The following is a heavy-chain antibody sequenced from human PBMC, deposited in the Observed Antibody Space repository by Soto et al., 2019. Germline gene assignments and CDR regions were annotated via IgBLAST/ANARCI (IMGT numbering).Heavy chain of an antibody. Sequence: QLQLQESGPGLVKPSETLSLTCTVSGGSISSSSYYWGWIRQPPGKVLEWLGSIFYTGSTYHNPSLKRCVTISVDTSKNQFSLKLSYVTAADTDVYYGSRQGRYYNASSGYYVDYWGQGTLVTVSS. CDR2: IFYTGST. CDR3: SRQGRYYNASSGYYVDY. D-gene: IGHD3-22*01. CDR1: GGSISSSSYY. J-gene: IGHJ4*02. V-gene: IGHV4-39*01.